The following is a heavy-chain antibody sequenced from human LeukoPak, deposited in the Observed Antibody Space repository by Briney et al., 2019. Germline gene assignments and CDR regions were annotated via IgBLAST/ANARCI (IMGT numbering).Heavy chain of an antibody. CDR3: ATYYDSDAYKFDY. Sequence: PSETLSLTCAVSGGSITNSNWRGWVRQPPGKGLEWIGEIHPSGGANYYPSLKSRVTISLDKSKNQFSLGLTSVTAADTAVYYCATYYDSDAYKFDYWGQGTLVTVSS. CDR1: GGSITNSNW. V-gene: IGHV4-4*02. J-gene: IGHJ4*02. CDR2: IHPSGGA. D-gene: IGHD3-22*01.